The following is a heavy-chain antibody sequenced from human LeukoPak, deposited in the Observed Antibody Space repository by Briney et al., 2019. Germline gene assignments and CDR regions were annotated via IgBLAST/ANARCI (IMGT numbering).Heavy chain of an antibody. V-gene: IGHV3-9*01. D-gene: IGHD2-2*01. CDR1: GFTFDDYA. CDR3: VYQLPHFDY. Sequence: GRSLRLSCAASGFTFDDYAMHWVRHAPGKGLEWVSGISWNSGSIGYADSVKGRFTISRDNSKNTLYLQMNSLRAEDTAVYYCVYQLPHFDYWGQGTLVTVSS. CDR2: ISWNSGSI. J-gene: IGHJ4*02.